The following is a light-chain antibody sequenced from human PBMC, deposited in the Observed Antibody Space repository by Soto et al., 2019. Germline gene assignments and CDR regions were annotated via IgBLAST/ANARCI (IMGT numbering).Light chain of an antibody. J-gene: IGKJ1*01. Sequence: EIVMTQSPATLSVSPGERATLSCRASQSVSSSHLAWYQQNPGQAPRLLIYGVSSRATGIPDRFSGSGSGTDFTLTISRLEPEDFAVYYCEQYGSSPRTFGQGTKVDIK. V-gene: IGKV3-20*01. CDR1: QSVSSSH. CDR3: EQYGSSPRT. CDR2: GVS.